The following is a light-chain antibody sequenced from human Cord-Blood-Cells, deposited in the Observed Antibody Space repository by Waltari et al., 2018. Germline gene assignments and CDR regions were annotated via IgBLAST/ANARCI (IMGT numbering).Light chain of an antibody. Sequence: EIVFTQPPAPLPLSQGGRGTLSCRASQSVSSYLAWYQQKPGQAPRLLIYDASNRATGIPARFSGSGSGTDFTLTISSLEPEDFAVYYCQQRSNWPPLTFGGGTKVEIK. CDR1: QSVSSY. CDR2: DAS. CDR3: QQRSNWPPLT. J-gene: IGKJ4*01. V-gene: IGKV3-11*01.